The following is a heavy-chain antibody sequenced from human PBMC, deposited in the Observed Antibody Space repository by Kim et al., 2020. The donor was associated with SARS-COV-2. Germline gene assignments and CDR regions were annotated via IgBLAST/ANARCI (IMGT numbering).Heavy chain of an antibody. J-gene: IGHJ4*02. CDR1: GFTFSSYG. CDR2: IWYDGSNK. V-gene: IGHV3-33*06. Sequence: GGSLRLSCAASGFTFSSYGMHWVRQAPGKGLEWVAVIWYDGSNKYYADSVKGRFTISRDNSKNTLYLQMNSLRAEDTAVYYCAKDLDGSGWYGGGNYFDYWGQGTLVTVSS. D-gene: IGHD6-19*01. CDR3: AKDLDGSGWYGGGNYFDY.